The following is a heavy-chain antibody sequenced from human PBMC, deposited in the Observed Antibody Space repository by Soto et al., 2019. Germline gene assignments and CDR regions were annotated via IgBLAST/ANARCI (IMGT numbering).Heavy chain of an antibody. CDR1: GGSISSHY. Sequence: LSLTCTVSGGSISSHYWSWIRQPAGRGLEWIGRIYTSGSTHYNPSLKSRVTMSVDTSKNQFSLKLSSVTAADAAVYYCERDRTYSSRWYGVWIDLWGQGTPVTVYS. CDR3: ERDRTYSSRWYGVWIDL. D-gene: IGHD6-13*01. V-gene: IGHV4-4*07. J-gene: IGHJ6*02. CDR2: IYTSGST.